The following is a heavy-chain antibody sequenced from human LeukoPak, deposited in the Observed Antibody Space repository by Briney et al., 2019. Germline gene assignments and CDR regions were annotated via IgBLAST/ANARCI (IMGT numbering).Heavy chain of an antibody. J-gene: IGHJ4*02. D-gene: IGHD2-2*01. CDR1: GFSFSSHG. V-gene: IGHV3-23*01. CDR2: IIGGAGGT. CDR3: AHGSMYQLDY. Sequence: GGSLRLSCAASGFSFSSHGMSWVRQAPGKGLEWVSGIIGGAGGTYYADSVKGRFTISRDNAKNTLYLQMNSLRAEDTVVYYCAHGSMYQLDYWGQGTLVTVSS.